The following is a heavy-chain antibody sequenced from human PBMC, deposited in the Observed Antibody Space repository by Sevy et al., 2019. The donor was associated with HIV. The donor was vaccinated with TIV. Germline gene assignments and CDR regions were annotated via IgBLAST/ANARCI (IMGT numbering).Heavy chain of an antibody. Sequence: SETLSLTCTVSGYSISSGYYWGWIRQPPGKGLEWIGSIYHGGSTYYNSSLKSRVTISVDTSKNEFSLNLSSLTAADTAVYYCARDGFEYSSSSLGYYYYGMDVWGQGTTVTVSS. J-gene: IGHJ6*02. CDR1: GYSISSGYY. D-gene: IGHD6-6*01. V-gene: IGHV4-38-2*02. CDR2: IYHGGST. CDR3: ARDGFEYSSSSLGYYYYGMDV.